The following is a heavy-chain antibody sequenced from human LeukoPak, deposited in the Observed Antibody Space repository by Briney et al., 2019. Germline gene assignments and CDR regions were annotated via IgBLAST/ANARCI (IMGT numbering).Heavy chain of an antibody. D-gene: IGHD3-10*01. J-gene: IGHJ4*02. CDR3: ARRRYGSGSYRPYFDY. CDR1: GGSFSGYY. Sequence: SETLSLTCAVYGGSFSGYYWSWIRQPPGKGLEWIGEINHSGSTNYNPSLKSRVTISVDTSKNQFSLKLSSVTAADTAVYYCARRRYGSGSYRPYFDYWGQGTLVTVSS. CDR2: INHSGST. V-gene: IGHV4-34*01.